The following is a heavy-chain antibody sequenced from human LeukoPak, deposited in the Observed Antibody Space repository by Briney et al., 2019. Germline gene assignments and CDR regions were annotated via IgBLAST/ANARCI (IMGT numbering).Heavy chain of an antibody. V-gene: IGHV1-2*02. D-gene: IGHD6-13*01. CDR3: ARSGGFAAAAGDH. CDR2: INPNSGGT. Sequence: ASVKVSCKASGYTFTGYYMHWVRQAPGQGLEWMGWINPNSGGTNYAQKFQGRVTMTRDTSISTAYMELSRLRSDDTAVYYCARSGGFAAAAGDHWGQGTLVTVSS. CDR1: GYTFTGYY. J-gene: IGHJ4*02.